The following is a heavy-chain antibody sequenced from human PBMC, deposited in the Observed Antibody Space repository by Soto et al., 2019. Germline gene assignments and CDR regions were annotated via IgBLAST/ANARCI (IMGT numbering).Heavy chain of an antibody. CDR3: ARGRGPQFDP. Sequence: PSETLSLTCTVSGGSISSGGYYWSWIRQQPGKGLEWIGYIYYSGSTYYNQSLKSRVNISVDTSKNQFSLQLNSVTPEDTAVYYCARGRGPQFDPWGQGTLVTVSS. CDR1: GGSISSGGYY. CDR2: IYYSGST. V-gene: IGHV4-31*03. J-gene: IGHJ5*02. D-gene: IGHD1-26*01.